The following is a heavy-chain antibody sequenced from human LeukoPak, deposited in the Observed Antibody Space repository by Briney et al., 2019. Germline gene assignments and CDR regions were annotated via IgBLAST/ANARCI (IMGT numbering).Heavy chain of an antibody. J-gene: IGHJ4*02. CDR1: GLTFRNYA. CDR3: AKHRENYGDSCLDDY. D-gene: IGHD4-17*01. Sequence: PGGSLRLSRAASGLTFRNYAMSWVRQAPGKGLEWVSVICANDGNTYYADAVKGRFTISRDNSKNTLYLQMNSLRAEDTAVYYCAKHRENYGDSCLDDYWGQGALVTVSS. CDR2: ICANDGNT. V-gene: IGHV3-23*01.